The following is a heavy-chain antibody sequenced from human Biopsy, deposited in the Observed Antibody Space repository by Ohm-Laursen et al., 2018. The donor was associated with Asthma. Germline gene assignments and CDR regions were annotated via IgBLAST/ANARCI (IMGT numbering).Heavy chain of an antibody. CDR2: AHSSGNT. V-gene: IGHV4-34*01. CDR1: GGSFSSNY. CDR3: ARGRSSRLSQWELLVSGGKRAHSYYGMDV. D-gene: IGHD1-26*01. Sequence: GTLSLTCAVYGGSFSSNYWSWIRQTPGKGLEWLGAAHSSGNTNYNPSLRSRVTLSVDTSQNQFSLRLTSVIAADTAVYYCARGRSSRLSQWELLVSGGKRAHSYYGMDVWGQGTTVTVS. J-gene: IGHJ6*02.